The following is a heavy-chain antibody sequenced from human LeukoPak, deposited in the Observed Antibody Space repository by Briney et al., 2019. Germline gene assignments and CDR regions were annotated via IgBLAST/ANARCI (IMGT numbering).Heavy chain of an antibody. CDR2: IIPIFGTA. CDR1: GGTFISYA. J-gene: IGHJ5*02. CDR3: ARSITGTTWYNWFDP. D-gene: IGHD1-7*01. Sequence: SVKVSCKASGGTFISYAISWVRQAPGQGLEWMGGIIPIFGTANYAQKFQGRVTITTDESTSTAYMELSSLRSEDTAVYYCARSITGTTWYNWFDPWGQGTLVTVSS. V-gene: IGHV1-69*05.